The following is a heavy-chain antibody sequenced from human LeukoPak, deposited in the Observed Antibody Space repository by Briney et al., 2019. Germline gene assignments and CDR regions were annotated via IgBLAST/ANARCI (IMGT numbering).Heavy chain of an antibody. V-gene: IGHV1-69*01. Sequence: ASVKVSCKASGGTFSSYAISWVRQAPGQGLEWMGGIIPIFGTANYAQKFQGRVTITADESTSTAYMELSSLRSEDTAVYYCARDDIGGSGSYYKLDYWGQGTLVTVSS. CDR3: ARDDIGGSGSYYKLDY. CDR2: IIPIFGTA. D-gene: IGHD3-10*01. CDR1: GGTFSSYA. J-gene: IGHJ4*02.